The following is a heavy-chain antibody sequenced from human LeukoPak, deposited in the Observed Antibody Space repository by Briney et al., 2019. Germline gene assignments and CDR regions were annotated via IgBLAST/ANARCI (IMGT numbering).Heavy chain of an antibody. CDR2: FYHSGGT. Sequence: PSETLSLTCSVSGASISSYYWSWLRQPPGEGLEWIGYFYHSGGTNYNPSLKSRATISIDTSKNEVSLKLRSVTAADTAVYYCARGASSSWYSLWKFWGQGTLVTVSS. J-gene: IGHJ4*02. V-gene: IGHV4-59*01. D-gene: IGHD6-13*01. CDR1: GASISSYY. CDR3: ARGASSSWYSLWKF.